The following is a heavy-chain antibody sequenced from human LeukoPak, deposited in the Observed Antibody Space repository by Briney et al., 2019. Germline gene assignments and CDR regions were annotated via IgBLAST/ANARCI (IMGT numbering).Heavy chain of an antibody. D-gene: IGHD3-10*01. Sequence: ASVTVSCKASSYTFNNYGISWLRQAPGQGLEWMGWISAYNDNTKYVQKLQGRVTMTTDTSTTTAYMDLRGLTSDDTAVYYCARQSFFTNVRGDDAFDIWGQGTMVTVSS. CDR2: ISAYNDNT. CDR3: ARQSFFTNVRGDDAFDI. V-gene: IGHV1-18*01. J-gene: IGHJ3*02. CDR1: SYTFNNYG.